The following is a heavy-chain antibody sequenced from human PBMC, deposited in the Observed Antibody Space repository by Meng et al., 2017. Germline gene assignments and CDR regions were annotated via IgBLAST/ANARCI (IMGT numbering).Heavy chain of an antibody. CDR2: INPKSGDT. J-gene: IGHJ4*02. CDR3: ARDEDISAAGKLFGDY. D-gene: IGHD6-25*01. V-gene: IGHV1-2*06. Sequence: QGQVVESGAEVKKPGASVKVLCKPSGYNFPDYYIPWVRRAPGQGLEWMGRINPKSGDTHYAQKFQARVTMTGDTSISTAYMELSGLRSDDTAMYYCARDEDISAAGKLFGDYWGQGTLVTVSS. CDR1: GYNFPDYY.